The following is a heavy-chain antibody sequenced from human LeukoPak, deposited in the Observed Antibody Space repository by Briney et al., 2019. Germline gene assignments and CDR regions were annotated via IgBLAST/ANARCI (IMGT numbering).Heavy chain of an antibody. CDR1: GFTVSSNY. CDR2: ISWNSGSI. D-gene: IGHD3/OR15-3a*01. J-gene: IGHJ3*02. Sequence: GGSLRLSCAASGFTVSSNYMSWVRQAPGKGLEWVSGISWNSGSIGYADSVKGRFTISRDNAKNSLYLQMNSLRAEDTALYYCAKDIRTGYPYDAFDIWGQGTMVTVSS. CDR3: AKDIRTGYPYDAFDI. V-gene: IGHV3-9*01.